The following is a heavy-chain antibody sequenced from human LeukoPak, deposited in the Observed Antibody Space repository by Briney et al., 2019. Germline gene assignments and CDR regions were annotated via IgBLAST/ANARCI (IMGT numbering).Heavy chain of an antibody. Sequence: PETLSLTCTVSGGSISSYYWSWIRQPPGKGLEWIGYIYYSGSTNYNPSLKSRVTISVDTSKNQFSLKLSSVTAADTAVYYCARVGSVAGELFDYWGQGTLVTVSS. V-gene: IGHV4-59*01. CDR2: IYYSGST. J-gene: IGHJ4*02. D-gene: IGHD6-19*01. CDR1: GGSISSYY. CDR3: ARVGSVAGELFDY.